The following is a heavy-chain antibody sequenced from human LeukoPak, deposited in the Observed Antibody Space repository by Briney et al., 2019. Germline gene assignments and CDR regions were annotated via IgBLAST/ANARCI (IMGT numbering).Heavy chain of an antibody. J-gene: IGHJ6*02. D-gene: IGHD5-18*01. V-gene: IGHV1-18*01. Sequence: ASVKVSCKASGYTFTSYGISWVRQAPGQGLKWMGWISAYNGNTNYAQKLQGRVTMTTDTSTSTAYMELRSLRSDDTAVYYCASGRGYSYGTQKYGMDVWGQGTTVTVSS. CDR3: ASGRGYSYGTQKYGMDV. CDR1: GYTFTSYG. CDR2: ISAYNGNT.